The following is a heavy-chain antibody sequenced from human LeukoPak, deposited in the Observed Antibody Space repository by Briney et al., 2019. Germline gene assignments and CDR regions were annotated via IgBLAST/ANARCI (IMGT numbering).Heavy chain of an antibody. CDR1: GFTFSSYG. CDR3: AKSSSGYYYVGDFDY. CDR2: ISYDGSNK. D-gene: IGHD3-22*01. V-gene: IGHV3-30*18. J-gene: IGHJ4*02. Sequence: QAGGSLRLSCAASGFTFSSYGMHRVRQAPGKGLGWVAVISYDGSNKYYADSVKGRFTISRDNSKNTLYLQTNSLRAEDTAVYYCAKSSSGYYYVGDFDYWGQGTLVTVSS.